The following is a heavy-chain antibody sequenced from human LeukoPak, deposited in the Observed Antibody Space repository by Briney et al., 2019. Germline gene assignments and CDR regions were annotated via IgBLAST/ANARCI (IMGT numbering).Heavy chain of an antibody. CDR3: ARPYSDDSGFYVY. J-gene: IGHJ4*02. CDR1: GFTFSSYS. CDR2: ISSSTI. D-gene: IGHD3-22*01. V-gene: IGHV3-48*04. Sequence: RSGGSLRLSCAASGFTFSSYSMNWVRQAPGKGLEWVSYISSSTIYYADSVKGRFAISTDNSKNTLYLQMNSLRAEDAAVYYCARPYSDDSGFYVYWGQGILVTVSS.